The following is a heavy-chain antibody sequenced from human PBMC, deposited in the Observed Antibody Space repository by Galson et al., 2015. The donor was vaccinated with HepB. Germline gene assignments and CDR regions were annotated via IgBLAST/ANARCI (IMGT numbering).Heavy chain of an antibody. CDR2: FDPEDGET. CDR1: GYTLTELS. CDR3: ATNSEMATYNWFDP. J-gene: IGHJ5*02. D-gene: IGHD5-24*01. Sequence: SVKVSCKVSGYTLTELSMHWVRQAPGKGLEWMGGFDPEDGETIYAQKFQGRVTMTEDTSTDTAYMELSSLRSEDTAVYYCATNSEMATYNWFDPWGQGTLVTVSS. V-gene: IGHV1-24*01.